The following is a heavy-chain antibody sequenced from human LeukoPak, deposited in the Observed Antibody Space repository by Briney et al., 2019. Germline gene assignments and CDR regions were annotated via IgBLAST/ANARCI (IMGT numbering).Heavy chain of an antibody. CDR1: GFTFSSRA. V-gene: IGHV3-23*01. J-gene: IGHJ4*02. Sequence: GGSLRLSCSASGFTFSSRAMHWVRQAPGKGLQWVSAISGGGVAIYYADSVKGRFTISRDNSKNTLYLQMNSLRAEDTAVYYCAKDGFDYYDSSGYYYFNYWGQGTLVTVSS. D-gene: IGHD3-22*01. CDR2: ISGGGVAI. CDR3: AKDGFDYYDSSGYYYFNY.